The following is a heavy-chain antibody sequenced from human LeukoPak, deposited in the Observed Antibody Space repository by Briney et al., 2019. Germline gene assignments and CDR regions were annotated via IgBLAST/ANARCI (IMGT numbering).Heavy chain of an antibody. Sequence: PGGSLRLSCAASGFSISSYKCNWLRQAPGKGLEWVSYISSTAITIYYAGSVKGRFTISRDNAKDSLYLQMSTLRAADTAVYYCAGHVDLRALSPRCDMDVWGKGTTVTVSS. CDR2: ISSTAITI. J-gene: IGHJ6*03. D-gene: IGHD3-10*01. V-gene: IGHV3-48*03. CDR3: AGHVDLRALSPRCDMDV. CDR1: GFSISSYK.